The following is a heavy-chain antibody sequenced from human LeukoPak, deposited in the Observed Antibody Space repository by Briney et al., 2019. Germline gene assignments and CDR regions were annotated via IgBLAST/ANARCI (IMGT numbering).Heavy chain of an antibody. V-gene: IGHV4-31*03. CDR2: IYYSGST. Sequence: PSQTLSLTCSVSGASISSGGYYWRWIRQHPGKGLELIEYIYYSGSTYYNPSLKSRVTISLDTSKNHFSLKLSSVTAADTAVYHCARVSAGYGSGTYQYNWFDPWGQGTLVTVSS. J-gene: IGHJ5*02. D-gene: IGHD3-10*01. CDR1: GASISSGGYY. CDR3: ARVSAGYGSGTYQYNWFDP.